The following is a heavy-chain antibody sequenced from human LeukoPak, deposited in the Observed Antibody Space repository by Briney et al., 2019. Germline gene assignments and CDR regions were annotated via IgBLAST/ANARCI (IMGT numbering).Heavy chain of an antibody. V-gene: IGHV4-38-2*02. CDR3: ARELEWLLDC. J-gene: IGHJ4*02. Sequence: SETLSLTCTVSDYSISSGYYWGWIRQPPGKGLEWIGSMYYSGSTYYNPSLKSRVRVSVDTSKNQFSLKLSSVTAADTAVYYCARELEWLLDCWGQGTLVTVSS. D-gene: IGHD3-3*01. CDR1: DYSISSGYY. CDR2: MYYSGST.